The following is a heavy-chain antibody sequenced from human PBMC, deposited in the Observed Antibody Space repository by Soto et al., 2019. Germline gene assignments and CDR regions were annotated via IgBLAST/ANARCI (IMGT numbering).Heavy chain of an antibody. D-gene: IGHD2-2*01. CDR1: GYTFTSYG. CDR2: ISAYNGNT. J-gene: IGHJ4*02. V-gene: IGHV1-18*01. Sequence: ASVKVSCKASGYTFTSYGISWVRQAPGQGLEWMGWISAYNGNTNYAQKLQGRVTMTTDTSTSTAYMELRSLRSDGTAVYYCARAFRYCSSTSCYPENYFDYWGQGTLVTVSS. CDR3: ARAFRYCSSTSCYPENYFDY.